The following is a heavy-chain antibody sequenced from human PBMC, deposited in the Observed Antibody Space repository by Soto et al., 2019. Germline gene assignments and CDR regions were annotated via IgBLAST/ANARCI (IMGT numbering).Heavy chain of an antibody. Sequence: QVQLVQSGAEVKKPGSSVKVSCTASGGTFSRYTINWVRQAPGQGLEWMGRIIPIAAIANYTQKFQGRVTITVDKSSTTAYMELSSLRSDDTAVYYCARGSTIVRGAPSWFDPWGQGILVTVSS. V-gene: IGHV1-69*02. CDR3: ARGSTIVRGAPSWFDP. CDR1: GGTFSRYT. J-gene: IGHJ5*02. D-gene: IGHD3-10*01. CDR2: IIPIAAIA.